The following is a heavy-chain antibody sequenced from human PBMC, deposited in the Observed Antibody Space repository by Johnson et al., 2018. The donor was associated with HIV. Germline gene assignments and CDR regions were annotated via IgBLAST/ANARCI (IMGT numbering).Heavy chain of an antibody. CDR3: RSHGTTDDAFDF. Sequence: VQLVESGGGLVQPGGSLRLSCAASGLIVSSSYMTWVRQAPGKGLEWLSFIRSKTYGGTTDYAASVTGRFTISRDDSKSIAYLQMNSLKIEDTAMYYCRSHGTTDDAFDFWGQGTMVTVSS. V-gene: IGHV3-49*04. D-gene: IGHD1-7*01. CDR1: GLIVSSSY. CDR2: IRSKTYGGTT. J-gene: IGHJ3*01.